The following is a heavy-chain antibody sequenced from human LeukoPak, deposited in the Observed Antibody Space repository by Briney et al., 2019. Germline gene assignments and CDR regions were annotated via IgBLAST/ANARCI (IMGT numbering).Heavy chain of an antibody. CDR1: GYTLTELS. Sequence: AASVKVSCKVSGYTLTELSMHWVRQAPGKGLEWMGGFDPEDGETIYAQKFQGRVTMTEDTSTDTAYMELSSLRSEDTAVYYCATVAGFLEWLLFWYWGQGTLVTVSS. CDR2: FDPEDGET. D-gene: IGHD3-3*01. J-gene: IGHJ4*02. V-gene: IGHV1-24*01. CDR3: ATVAGFLEWLLFWY.